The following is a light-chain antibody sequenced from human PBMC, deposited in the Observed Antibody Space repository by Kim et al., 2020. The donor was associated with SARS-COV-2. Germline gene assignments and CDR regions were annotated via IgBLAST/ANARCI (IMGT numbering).Light chain of an antibody. CDR3: QQYTCCSYT. CDR1: QSISNW. J-gene: IGKJ2*01. CDR2: KAS. Sequence: DIQMTQPPSTLSASVGARVTITCRASQSISNWLAWYQQKPGKAPKLLIYKASSLEGGVPSRFSGSGSGTEFTLTISSLQPDDFATYYCQQYTCCSYTFGQGTKLEIK. V-gene: IGKV1-5*03.